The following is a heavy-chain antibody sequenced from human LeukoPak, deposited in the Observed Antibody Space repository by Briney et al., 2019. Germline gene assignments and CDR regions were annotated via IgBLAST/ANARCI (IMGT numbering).Heavy chain of an antibody. CDR3: ARDGYSFGIDY. D-gene: IGHD5-18*01. CDR1: GFTFSSYW. J-gene: IGHJ4*02. V-gene: IGHV3-7*01. CDR2: IKQDGSEK. Sequence: QSGGSLRLSCAASGFTFSSYWMSWVRQAPGKGLEWVANIKQDGSEKYYVDSVKGRFTISRDDAKNSLSLQMNSLGAEDTAVYYCARDGYSFGIDYWGQGTLVTVSS.